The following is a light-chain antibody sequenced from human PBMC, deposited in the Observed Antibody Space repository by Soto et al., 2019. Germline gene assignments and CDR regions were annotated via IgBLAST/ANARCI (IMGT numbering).Light chain of an antibody. Sequence: DIQMTQSPSTLSASVGDRVTITCRASQSVSSWLAWYQQKPGKAPKFLIYDASSLESGVPSRFSGSGSGTEFTLTISSLQPDDSATYYCQQYNSYSFTFGPGTKVDIK. V-gene: IGKV1-5*01. J-gene: IGKJ3*01. CDR2: DAS. CDR3: QQYNSYSFT. CDR1: QSVSSW.